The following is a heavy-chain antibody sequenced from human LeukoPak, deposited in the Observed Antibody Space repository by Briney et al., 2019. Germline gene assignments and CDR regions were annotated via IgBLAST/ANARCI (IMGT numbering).Heavy chain of an antibody. CDR2: IYYSGST. CDR1: GGSFSGYY. V-gene: IGHV4-34*01. CDR3: ARHEESFDY. Sequence: SETLSLTCAVYGGSFSGYYWSWIRQPPGKGLEWIGSIYYSGSTYYNPSLKSRVTISVDTSKNQFSLKLSSVTAADTAVYYCARHEESFDYWGQGTLVTVSS. J-gene: IGHJ4*02.